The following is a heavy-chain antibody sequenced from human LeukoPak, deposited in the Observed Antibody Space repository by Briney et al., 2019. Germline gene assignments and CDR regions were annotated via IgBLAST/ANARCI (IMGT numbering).Heavy chain of an antibody. J-gene: IGHJ4*02. D-gene: IGHD2-21*01. CDR1: GFTFSDYW. Sequence: GGSLRLSCAASGFTFSDYWMSWVRQAPGKGLEWVANIKEDGSEKYYEDSVKGRFTISRDNAKNLVYLQMNSLRAEDTAVYYCTRDNRYYYWGQGTVVTVSS. CDR3: TRDNRYYY. V-gene: IGHV3-7*01. CDR2: IKEDGSEK.